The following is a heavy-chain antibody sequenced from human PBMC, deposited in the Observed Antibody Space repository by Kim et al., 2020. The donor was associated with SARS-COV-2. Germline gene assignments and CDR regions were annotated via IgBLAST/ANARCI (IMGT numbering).Heavy chain of an antibody. CDR1: GGSFSSYF. D-gene: IGHD3-3*01. V-gene: IGHV4-4*07. CDR2: VHTSGSV. J-gene: IGHJ6*03. CDR3: AGEPFTIFGVTGRDYFYYMDV. Sequence: SEALSLTCSVSGGSFSSYFWNWVRQPAGEGLEWIGRVHTSGSVNYNSSLMSRITMSVDTSKNLVFLNLSSVTAADTAVYYCAGEPFTIFGVTGRDYFYYMDVWGKGTTVSVSS.